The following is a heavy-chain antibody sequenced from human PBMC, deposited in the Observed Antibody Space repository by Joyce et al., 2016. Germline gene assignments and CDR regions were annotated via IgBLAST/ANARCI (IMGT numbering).Heavy chain of an antibody. CDR3: ARNKYGAGDFDF. D-gene: IGHD1-26*01. J-gene: IGHJ4*02. CDR1: GYTFTNFD. V-gene: IGHV1-8*01. CDR2: MTPNRCNT. Sequence: QVQLVQSGAEVKKPGASVKVSCKASGYTFTNFDLNWVRQAPGQGRECLGWMTPNRCNTGYAQNFTGRVTRTRDTSISTAYMELSSLRSEDTAVYFCARNKYGAGDFDFWGQGTPVTVSS.